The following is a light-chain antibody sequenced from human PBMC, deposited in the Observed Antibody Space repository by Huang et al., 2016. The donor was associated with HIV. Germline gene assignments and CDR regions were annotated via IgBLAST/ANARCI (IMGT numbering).Light chain of an antibody. V-gene: IGKV3-15*01. J-gene: IGKJ1*01. CDR3: MQYDDWPWT. Sequence: TQSPVTLSVSPGHRVTLSCRASQSVSTNLAWFQQKSGQSPRLLVYDGSIRTTHIPARGGGGGSGTDFTLIINGLQSDDLALYFCMQYDDWPWTFGQGTNV. CDR1: QSVSTN. CDR2: DGS.